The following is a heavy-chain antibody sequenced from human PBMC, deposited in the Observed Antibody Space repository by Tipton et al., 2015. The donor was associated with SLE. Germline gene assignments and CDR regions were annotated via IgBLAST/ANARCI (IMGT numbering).Heavy chain of an antibody. CDR3: ARVSRGYSGYEWAGFFDY. CDR1: GGSISSHSSF. J-gene: IGHJ4*02. Sequence: TLSLTCTVSGGSISSHSSFWGWVRQPPGKGLEWIGIFYYSGSTFYNPSLKSRVTISVDMSKNQFSVKLTSVTAADTAVYHCARVSRGYSGYEWAGFFDYWGQGALVTVSS. CDR2: FYYSGST. V-gene: IGHV4-39*07. D-gene: IGHD5-12*01.